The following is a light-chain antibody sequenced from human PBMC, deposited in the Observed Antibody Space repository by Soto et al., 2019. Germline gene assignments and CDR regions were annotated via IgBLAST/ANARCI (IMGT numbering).Light chain of an antibody. J-gene: IGLJ1*01. V-gene: IGLV2-11*01. Sequence: QSALTQPRSVSGSPGQSVTISCTGTSSDVGSYNYVSWYQQYPGKAPKLMIYDVGKRPSGVPDRFSGSKSGNTASLTISGLQAEDEADYYCCSYAGSSYVFGVGTKLTVL. CDR1: SSDVGSYNY. CDR2: DVG. CDR3: CSYAGSSYV.